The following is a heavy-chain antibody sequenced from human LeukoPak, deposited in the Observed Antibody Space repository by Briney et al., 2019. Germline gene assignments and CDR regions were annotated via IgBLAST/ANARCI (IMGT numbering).Heavy chain of an antibody. CDR2: ISSSSSTI. J-gene: IGHJ4*02. Sequence: GGSLRLSCAASGFTFSSYSMNWVRQAPGKGLEWVSYISSSSSTIYYADSVKGRFTISRDNAKNSLYLQMNSLRAEDTAVYYCARGYPDYGGKVAEYHFDYWGQGTLVTVSS. V-gene: IGHV3-48*01. CDR3: ARGYPDYGGKVAEYHFDY. D-gene: IGHD4-23*01. CDR1: GFTFSSYS.